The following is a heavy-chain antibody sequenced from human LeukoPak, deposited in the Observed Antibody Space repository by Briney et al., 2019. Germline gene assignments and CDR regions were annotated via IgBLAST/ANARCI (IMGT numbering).Heavy chain of an antibody. Sequence: GGSLRLSCGASGFTFSNDAMSWVRQAPGKGLGWVSFITNSGDSAYYADSVKGRFTASRDNSKNMLYLQMNRLRAEDTAVYYCVKGRSGTSSYDYWGQGTLVTVSS. V-gene: IGHV3-23*01. CDR2: ITNSGDSA. J-gene: IGHJ4*02. D-gene: IGHD2-15*01. CDR1: GFTFSNDA. CDR3: VKGRSGTSSYDY.